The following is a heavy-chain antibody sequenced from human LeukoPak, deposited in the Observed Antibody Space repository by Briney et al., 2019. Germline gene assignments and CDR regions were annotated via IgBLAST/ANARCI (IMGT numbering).Heavy chain of an antibody. D-gene: IGHD3-22*01. V-gene: IGHV4-34*01. CDR2: INHSGST. J-gene: IGHJ4*02. CDR3: SRAYYDNSGYYFAQVLFDY. Sequence: SETLSLTCAVYGGSFSGYYWSWIRQPPGKGLEWIGEINHSGSTNYNPSLKSRVTISVDTSKNQFSLKLSSVTAADTAVYYCSRAYYDNSGYYFAQVLFDYWGQGTLVTVSS. CDR1: GGSFSGYY.